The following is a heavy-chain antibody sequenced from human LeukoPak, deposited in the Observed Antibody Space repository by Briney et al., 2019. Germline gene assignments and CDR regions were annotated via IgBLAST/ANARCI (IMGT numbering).Heavy chain of an antibody. CDR2: IIPIFGTA. CDR3: ARGRPTYYDILTGYYRGYYYYYMDV. D-gene: IGHD3-9*01. V-gene: IGHV1-69*13. Sequence: ASVKVSCKASGGTFSSYAISWVRQAPGQGLEWMGGIIPIFGTANYAQKFQGRVTITADESTSTAYMELSSLRSEDTAVYYCARGRPTYYDILTGYYRGYYYYYMDVWGKGTTVTISS. J-gene: IGHJ6*03. CDR1: GGTFSSYA.